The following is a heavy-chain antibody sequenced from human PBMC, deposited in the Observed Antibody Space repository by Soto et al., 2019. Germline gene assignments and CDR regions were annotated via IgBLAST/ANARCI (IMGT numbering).Heavy chain of an antibody. CDR1: GFSFEDAW. V-gene: IGHV3-15*07. J-gene: IGHJ4*02. Sequence: EVNLVESGGGLVKPGGSLRLSCAASGFSFEDAWMNWVRQAPGKGLEWVGRITSIADGGTTEYAAPVKGRFSISRDDSTLTLFLQTNSLQSEDTAVYYCSSPPRARDIRVGPIDFWGRGTLVPVSA. CDR3: SSPPRARDIRVGPIDF. CDR2: ITSIADGGTT.